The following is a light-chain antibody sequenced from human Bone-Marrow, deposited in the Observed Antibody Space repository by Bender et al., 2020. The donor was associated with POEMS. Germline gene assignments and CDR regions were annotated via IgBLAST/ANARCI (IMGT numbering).Light chain of an antibody. CDR2: SND. V-gene: IGLV1-44*01. Sequence: SVLTQPPSASGPPGQRVTLSCSGSNANIGGNSVYWYQQFPGTAPNLLIHSNDQRPSGVPDRFSGSKSGTSASLAISGVQSEDEADYYCGTWDDSLNGYVFGTGTKVTVL. CDR1: NANIGGNS. J-gene: IGLJ1*01. CDR3: GTWDDSLNGYV.